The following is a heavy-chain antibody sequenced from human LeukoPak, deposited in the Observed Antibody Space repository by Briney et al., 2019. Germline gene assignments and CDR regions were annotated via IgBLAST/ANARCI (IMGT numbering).Heavy chain of an antibody. Sequence: GGSLRLSCAASGFTFSSYSMNWVRQAPGKGLEWVSSIGGSSSSIYYADSLKGRFTISRDNAKNSLYLQMNSLRAEDTAVYYCAREESEGFDYWGQGTLVTVSS. CDR3: AREESEGFDY. CDR2: IGGSSSSI. CDR1: GFTFSSYS. J-gene: IGHJ4*02. D-gene: IGHD1-14*01. V-gene: IGHV3-21*01.